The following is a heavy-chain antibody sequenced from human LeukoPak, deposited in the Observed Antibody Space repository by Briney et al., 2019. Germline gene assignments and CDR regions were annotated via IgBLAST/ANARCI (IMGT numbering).Heavy chain of an antibody. CDR2: ISYDGSNK. Sequence: PGGSLRLSCAASGFTFSSYAMRWVRQAPGKGLEWVAVISYDGSNKYYADSVKGRFTISRDNSKNTLYLQMNSLRAEDTAVYYCARDLSVVPAFPFDPWGQGTLVTVSS. J-gene: IGHJ5*02. CDR3: ARDLSVVPAFPFDP. D-gene: IGHD2-2*01. CDR1: GFTFSSYA. V-gene: IGHV3-30-3*01.